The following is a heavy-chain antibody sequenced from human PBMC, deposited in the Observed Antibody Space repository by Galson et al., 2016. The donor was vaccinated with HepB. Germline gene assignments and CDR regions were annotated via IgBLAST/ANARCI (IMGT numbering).Heavy chain of an antibody. CDR1: AFTFSDYA. CDR3: AKGAPYYYDRSGYYGPGDC. J-gene: IGHJ4*02. CDR2: ISGRGGGT. D-gene: IGHD3-22*01. V-gene: IGHV3-23*01. Sequence: SLRLSCAASAFTFSDYALNWVRQAPGKGLEWVSTISGRGGGTYYADSVKGRFTISRDNSKNTLCLQMNSLRAEDTARYYCAKGAPYYYDRSGYYGPGDCWGQGTQVTVSS.